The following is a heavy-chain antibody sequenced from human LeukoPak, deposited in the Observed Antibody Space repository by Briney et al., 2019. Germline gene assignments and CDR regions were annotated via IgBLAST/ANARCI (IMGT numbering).Heavy chain of an antibody. CDR1: GFTFSSYA. Sequence: PGGSLRLSCAASGFTFSSYAMHWVRQAPGKGLEWVAVISYDGSNKYYADSVKGRFTISRDNSKNTLYLQMNSLRAEDTAVYYCARETYYYDSSGYGDYWGQGTLVTVSS. D-gene: IGHD3-22*01. CDR2: ISYDGSNK. CDR3: ARETYYYDSSGYGDY. V-gene: IGHV3-30-3*01. J-gene: IGHJ4*02.